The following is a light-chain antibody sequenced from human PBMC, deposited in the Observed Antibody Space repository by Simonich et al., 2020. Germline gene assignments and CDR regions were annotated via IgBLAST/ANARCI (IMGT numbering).Light chain of an antibody. CDR2: DAS. CDR3: QQYGSSPLT. Sequence: EIVLTQSPGTLSLSPGERATLSCRASQSVSSSYLAWYQQKPGLAPRLLIYDASSRATGIPDRFSGSGSGTDFTVTISILEPEDFAVYYCQQYGSSPLTFGGGTKVEIK. CDR1: QSVSSSY. V-gene: IGKV3D-20*01. J-gene: IGKJ4*01.